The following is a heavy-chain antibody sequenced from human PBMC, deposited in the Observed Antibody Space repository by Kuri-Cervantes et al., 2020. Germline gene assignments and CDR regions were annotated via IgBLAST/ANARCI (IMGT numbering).Heavy chain of an antibody. D-gene: IGHD6-13*01. CDR3: TKGDSSTWYAFDV. Sequence: SETLSLTCAVYGGSFSDYYWSWIRQPPGKGLEWIGSFYDSGSTYYNPSLKSRVTISVDTSKNQFSLKLSSVTAADTAVYYCTKGDSSTWYAFDVWGQGTMVTVSS. CDR1: GGSFSDYY. J-gene: IGHJ3*01. V-gene: IGHV4-34*01. CDR2: FYDSGST.